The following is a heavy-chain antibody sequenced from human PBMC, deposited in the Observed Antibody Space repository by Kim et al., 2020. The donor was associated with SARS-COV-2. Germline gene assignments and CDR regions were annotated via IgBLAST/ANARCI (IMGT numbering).Heavy chain of an antibody. CDR1: GGSISSYY. V-gene: IGHV4-59*08. Sequence: SETLSLTCTVSGGSISSYYWSWIRQPPGKGLEWIGYIYYSRSTNYNPSLKSRVTISVDTSKNQFSLKLSSVTAADTAVYYCARHHLGWDVWGQGTTVTVSS. CDR3: ARHHLGWDV. D-gene: IGHD3-3*02. J-gene: IGHJ6*02. CDR2: IYYSRST.